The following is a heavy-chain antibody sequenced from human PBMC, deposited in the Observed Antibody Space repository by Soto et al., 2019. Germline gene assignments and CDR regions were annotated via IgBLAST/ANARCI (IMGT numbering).Heavy chain of an antibody. Sequence: ASVKVSCKASGYTFTSYDINWVRQATGQGLEWMGWMNPNSGNTGYAQKFQGRVTMTRNTSISTAYMELSSLRSEDTAVYYCARDAGRRITMVRGVIRTRVYYYMDVWGKGTTVTVSS. D-gene: IGHD3-10*01. CDR1: GYTFTSYD. CDR2: MNPNSGNT. V-gene: IGHV1-8*01. J-gene: IGHJ6*03. CDR3: ARDAGRRITMVRGVIRTRVYYYMDV.